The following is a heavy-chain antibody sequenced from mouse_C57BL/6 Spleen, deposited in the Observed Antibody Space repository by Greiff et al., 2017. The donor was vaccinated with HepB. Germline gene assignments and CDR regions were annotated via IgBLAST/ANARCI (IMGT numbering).Heavy chain of an antibody. CDR2: IDPSDSST. Sequence: QVQLQQPGAELVMPGASVKLSCKASGYTFTSYWMHWVKQRPGQGLEWIGEIDPSDSSTNYNQKFKGKSTLSVDKSSSTAYMQLSSLTSEDSAVYYCAKMDNDSSYAMDYWGQGTSVTVSS. CDR1: GYTFTSYW. V-gene: IGHV1-69*01. J-gene: IGHJ4*01. CDR3: AKMDNDSSYAMDY. D-gene: IGHD1-1*01.